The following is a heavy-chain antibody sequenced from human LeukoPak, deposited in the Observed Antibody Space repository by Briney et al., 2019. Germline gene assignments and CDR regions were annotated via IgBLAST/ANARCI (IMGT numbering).Heavy chain of an antibody. CDR3: ARGSYDFWSGYYEY. CDR1: GGTFSSYA. D-gene: IGHD3-3*01. J-gene: IGHJ4*02. CDR2: IIPILGIA. Sequence: GASVKVSCKASGGTFSSYAISWVRQAPGQGLEWMGRIIPILGIANYAQKFQGRVTITTDKSTSTAYMELSSLRSEDTAVYYCARGSYDFWSGYYEYWGQGTLVTVFS. V-gene: IGHV1-69*04.